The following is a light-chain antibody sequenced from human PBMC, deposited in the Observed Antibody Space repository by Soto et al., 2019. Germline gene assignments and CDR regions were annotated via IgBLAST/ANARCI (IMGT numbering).Light chain of an antibody. CDR2: DVS. V-gene: IGLV2-14*01. Sequence: QSALTQPASISGSPGQSITISCTGTSSDVGAYNYVSWYQQHPGKVPKLMIYDVSNRPSGVSNRFSGSKSGSTASLTISGLQAEDEADYYCSSYTTSSTLLFGGGTKLTVL. J-gene: IGLJ2*01. CDR3: SSYTTSSTLL. CDR1: SSDVGAYNY.